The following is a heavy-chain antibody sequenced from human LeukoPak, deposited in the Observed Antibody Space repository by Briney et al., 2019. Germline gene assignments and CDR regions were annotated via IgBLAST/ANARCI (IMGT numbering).Heavy chain of an antibody. J-gene: IGHJ4*02. CDR2: ISGSSSDV. CDR3: SRDPRHNDY. V-gene: IGHV3-11*01. Sequence: GGSLRLSCAASGFTFSDSYMTWIREAPGKGLELLSYISGSSSDVNYIDSVRGRFTISRDNAKNSLYLHMNSLTVEDTAVYYCSRDPRHNDYWGQGTLVTVSS. CDR1: GFTFSDSY.